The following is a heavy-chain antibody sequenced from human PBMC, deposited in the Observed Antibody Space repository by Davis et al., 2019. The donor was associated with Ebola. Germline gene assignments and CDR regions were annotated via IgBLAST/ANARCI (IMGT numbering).Heavy chain of an antibody. D-gene: IGHD6-19*01. CDR2: ISYDGSNK. J-gene: IGHJ4*02. CDR3: ARDREDYSSGFSFGFDY. CDR1: GFTFSSYA. V-gene: IGHV3-30*04. Sequence: GESLKISCAASGFTFSSYAMHWVRQAPGKGLEWVAVISYDGSNKYYADSVKGRFTISRDNAKNSLYLQMNSLRAEDTAVYYCARDREDYSSGFSFGFDYWGQGTLVTVSS.